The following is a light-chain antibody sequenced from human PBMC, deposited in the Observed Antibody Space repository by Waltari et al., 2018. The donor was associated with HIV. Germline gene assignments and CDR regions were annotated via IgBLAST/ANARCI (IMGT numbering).Light chain of an antibody. Sequence: DIQLTHSPSSLSASVGDVVTITCRSSQTISTSLNWYQQKPGKAPKILISSASSLQSGVPSRFSASGSGTDFTLTISNLQPDDYATYYCQQSYSSPLTFGPGTEVDVK. CDR3: QQSYSSPLT. CDR1: QTISTS. CDR2: SAS. V-gene: IGKV1-39*01. J-gene: IGKJ3*01.